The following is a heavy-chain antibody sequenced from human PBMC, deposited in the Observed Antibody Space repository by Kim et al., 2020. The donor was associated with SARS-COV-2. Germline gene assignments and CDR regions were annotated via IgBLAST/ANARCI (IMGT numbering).Heavy chain of an antibody. CDR2: ISAYNGNT. D-gene: IGHD3-22*01. CDR3: ARGGSRVTMIGVVMADAFDI. CDR1: GYTFTSYG. Sequence: ASVKVSCKASGYTFTSYGISWVRQAPGQGLEWMGWISAYNGNTHHAQKLQGRVTMTTDTSTSTAYMELRSLRSDDTAVYYCARGGSRVTMIGVVMADAFDIWGQRTMVTVSS. J-gene: IGHJ3*02. V-gene: IGHV1-18*01.